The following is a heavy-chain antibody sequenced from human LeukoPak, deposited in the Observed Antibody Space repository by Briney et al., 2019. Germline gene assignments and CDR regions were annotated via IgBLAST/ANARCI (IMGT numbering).Heavy chain of an antibody. D-gene: IGHD6-19*01. CDR2: ISSSSSYI. V-gene: IGHV3-21*04. Sequence: GGSLRLSCAASGFTFSSYSMNWVRQAPGKGLEWVSSISSSSSYIYYADSVKGRFTISRDSAKNSLYLQMNSLRAEDTAVYYCAVAGSGAFDIWGQGTMVTVSS. CDR3: AVAGSGAFDI. CDR1: GFTFSSYS. J-gene: IGHJ3*02.